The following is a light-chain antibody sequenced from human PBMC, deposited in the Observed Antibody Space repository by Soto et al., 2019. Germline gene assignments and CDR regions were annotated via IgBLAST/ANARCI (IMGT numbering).Light chain of an antibody. Sequence: EIVMTQSPATLSVSPGERVILSCRASQSVGSTLAWYQQKPGQAPRLLIRGASTRATGVPARFSGSGSGTEFTLPISSLQSEDFAVYYCQQYSTWLTFGGGTTLEIK. CDR1: QSVGST. V-gene: IGKV3-15*01. J-gene: IGKJ4*02. CDR3: QQYSTWLT. CDR2: GAS.